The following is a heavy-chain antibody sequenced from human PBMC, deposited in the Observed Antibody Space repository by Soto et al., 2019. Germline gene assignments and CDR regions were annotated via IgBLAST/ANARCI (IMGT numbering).Heavy chain of an antibody. D-gene: IGHD1-26*01. CDR3: ARAGVGATPRADYGMDV. J-gene: IGHJ6*02. Sequence: ASVKVSCKASGYTFTSYGISWVRQAPGQGLEWMGWISAYNGNTNYAQKLQGRVTMTTDTSTSTAYMELRSLRSDDTAVYYCARAGVGATPRADYGMDVWGHGTTVTVSS. CDR2: ISAYNGNT. CDR1: GYTFTSYG. V-gene: IGHV1-18*01.